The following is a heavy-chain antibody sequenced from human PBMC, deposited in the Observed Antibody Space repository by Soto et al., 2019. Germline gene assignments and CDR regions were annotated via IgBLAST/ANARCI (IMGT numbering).Heavy chain of an antibody. CDR3: ARGGYCSGGSCYSSYYYYYGMDV. J-gene: IGHJ6*02. CDR1: GFTFSSYW. V-gene: IGHV3-74*01. Sequence: GGSLRLSCAASGFTFSSYWMHWVRQAPGKGLVWVSRINSDGSSTSYADSVKGRFTISRDNAKNTLYLQMNSLRAEDTAVYYCARGGYCSGGSCYSSYYYYYGMDVWGQGTTVTVSS. D-gene: IGHD2-15*01. CDR2: INSDGSST.